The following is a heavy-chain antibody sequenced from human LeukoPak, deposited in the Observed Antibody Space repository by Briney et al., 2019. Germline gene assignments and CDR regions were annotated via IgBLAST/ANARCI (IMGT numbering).Heavy chain of an antibody. CDR1: GFSLSTSGVG. CDR2: IYWNDDK. Sequence: ESGPTLVKPTQTLTLTCTFSGFSLSTSGVGVGWIRQPPGKALEWLALIYWNDDKRYSPSLKSRLTITKDTSKNQVVLTMTNMDPVDTATYYCAHRRICPPRLPSCYDNWFDPWGQGTLVTVSS. D-gene: IGHD2-2*01. CDR3: AHRRICPPRLPSCYDNWFDP. V-gene: IGHV2-5*01. J-gene: IGHJ5*02.